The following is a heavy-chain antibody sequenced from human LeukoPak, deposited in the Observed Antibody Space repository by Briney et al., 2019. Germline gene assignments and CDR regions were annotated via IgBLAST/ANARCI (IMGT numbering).Heavy chain of an antibody. V-gene: IGHV4-30-2*01. D-gene: IGHD6-6*01. Sequence: SQTLSLTCAVSGGSISSGSYSWSWIRQPPGKGLEWIGYIYHSGSTYYNPSLKSRVTISVDRSKNQFSLKLSSVTAADTAVYYCAKGIAARPWGTHDAFDIWGQGTMVTVSS. CDR3: AKGIAARPWGTHDAFDI. J-gene: IGHJ3*02. CDR1: GGSISSGSYS. CDR2: IYHSGST.